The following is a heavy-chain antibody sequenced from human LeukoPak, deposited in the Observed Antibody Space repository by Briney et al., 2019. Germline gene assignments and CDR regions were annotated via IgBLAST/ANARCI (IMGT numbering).Heavy chain of an antibody. CDR1: GFTFPNYD. CDR2: ISDSGHDT. J-gene: IGHJ4*02. Sequence: PGGSLRLSCAASGFTFPNYDMSWVRQAPGKGLEWVSTISDSGHDTSYADSVKGRFTISRDNSKNTLYLQMSSLRAEDTAIYHCVKDLYKGDSSSWYYFDYWGQGTLVTVSS. CDR3: VKDLYKGDSSSWYYFDY. V-gene: IGHV3-23*01. D-gene: IGHD6-13*01.